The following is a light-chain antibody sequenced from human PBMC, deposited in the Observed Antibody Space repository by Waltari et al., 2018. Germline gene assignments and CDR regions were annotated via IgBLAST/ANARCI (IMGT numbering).Light chain of an antibody. J-gene: IGKJ2*01. V-gene: IGKV2-28*01. Sequence: DIVMTLSPLSLSFTPGEPSSISCRSSKSLLNNNGKHYLGWYLQTPGRSPRLLIHLGSNQASQVPDRFSGSGSGTDFTLKISCVEAEDVGVYYCMQALQTPPYTFGQGTKLEIK. CDR2: LGS. CDR3: MQALQTPPYT. CDR1: KSLLNNNGKHY.